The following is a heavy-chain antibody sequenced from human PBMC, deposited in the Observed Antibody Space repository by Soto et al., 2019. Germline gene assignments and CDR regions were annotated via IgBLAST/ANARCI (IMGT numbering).Heavy chain of an antibody. J-gene: IGHJ3*01. CDR1: GYTFTDYG. V-gene: IGHV1-18*04. CDR3: ARGVWNYGPGAFDV. CDR2: ISTYNGKT. Sequence: QGQLVQSGAEVKTPGASVKVSCHASGYTFTDYGINWVRQAPGKGLEWLAWISTYNGKTHHVSTVQGRLTLTTDTSTSTAYMDLRRLRPDDTAVYYCARGVWNYGPGAFDVWGQGTMVTVSS. D-gene: IGHD1-7*01.